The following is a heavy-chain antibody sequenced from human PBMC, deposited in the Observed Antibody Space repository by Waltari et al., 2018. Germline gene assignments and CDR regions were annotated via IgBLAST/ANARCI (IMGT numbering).Heavy chain of an antibody. J-gene: IGHJ5*02. Sequence: DVQLVESGGGPVKPGESLRLSCVASGFTFSSYSMNWVRQAPGKVLEWVSSISSGSTYIYYADSVKGRFTISRDDAKNSLFLQMNSLRDEDTAVYYCGRDWSGWDTWGQGTLVTVSS. D-gene: IGHD3-3*01. CDR1: GFTFSSYS. V-gene: IGHV3-21*01. CDR3: GRDWSGWDT. CDR2: ISSGSTYI.